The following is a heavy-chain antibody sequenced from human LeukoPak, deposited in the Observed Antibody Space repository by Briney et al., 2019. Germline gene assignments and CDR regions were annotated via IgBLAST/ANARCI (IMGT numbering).Heavy chain of an antibody. CDR1: GGSISSGDSC. J-gene: IGHJ4*02. D-gene: IGHD5-24*01. CDR3: ARGERWLHSPFDY. CDR2: IYYSGST. V-gene: IGHV4-30-4*01. Sequence: SQTLSLTCTVSGGSISSGDSCWSWIRQPPGKGLEWIGYIYYSGSTYYNPSLKSRVTISVDTSKNQFSLKLSSVTAADTAVYYCARGERWLHSPFDYWGQGTLVTVSS.